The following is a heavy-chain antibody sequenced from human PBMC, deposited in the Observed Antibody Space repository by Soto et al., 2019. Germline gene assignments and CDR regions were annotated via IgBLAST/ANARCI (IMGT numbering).Heavy chain of an antibody. CDR2: ISGSGGST. Sequence: GGSLRLSCAASGFTFSSYAMSWVRQAPGKGLEWVSAISGSGGSTYYADSVKGRFTISRDNSKNTLYLQMNSLRAEDTAVYYCAKVDGVARGPDHNDYWGQGTLVTVSS. D-gene: IGHD4-17*01. CDR3: AKVDGVARGPDHNDY. V-gene: IGHV3-23*01. J-gene: IGHJ4*02. CDR1: GFTFSSYA.